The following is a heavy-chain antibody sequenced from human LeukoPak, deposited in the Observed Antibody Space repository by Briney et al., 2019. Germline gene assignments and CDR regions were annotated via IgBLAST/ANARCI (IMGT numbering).Heavy chain of an antibody. V-gene: IGHV3-23*01. CDR3: AKGALAAAGSGFDY. D-gene: IGHD6-13*01. CDR1: GFTFMTDN. CDR2: ISASGGIT. J-gene: IGHJ4*02. Sequence: GGSLRLSCAASGFTFMTDNLGWVRQAPGKGLEWVSSISASGGITYHADSVKGRFTISRDNSKNTLHLQMNSLRADDTALYYCAKGALAAAGSGFDYWGQGTLVTVSS.